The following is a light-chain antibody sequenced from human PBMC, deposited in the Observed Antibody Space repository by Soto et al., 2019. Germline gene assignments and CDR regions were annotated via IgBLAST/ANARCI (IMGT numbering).Light chain of an antibody. CDR3: SSYTTSTTLEV. V-gene: IGLV2-14*01. J-gene: IGLJ2*01. CDR2: DVS. Sequence: QSALTQPASVSGSPGQSITISCTGTSSDVGAYNYVSWYQQHPGKAPKLMLYDVSNRPSGVSNRFSGSKSGNTASLTISGLQAEDEADYYCSSYTTSTTLEVFGGGTKLTVL. CDR1: SSDVGAYNY.